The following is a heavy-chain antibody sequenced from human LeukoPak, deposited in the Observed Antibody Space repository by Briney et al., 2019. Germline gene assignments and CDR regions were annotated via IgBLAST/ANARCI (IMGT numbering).Heavy chain of an antibody. CDR1: GFTVSSNY. V-gene: IGHV3-7*04. CDR2: IKQDGSEK. CDR3: ARVHYYYDSSGYPDY. D-gene: IGHD3-22*01. Sequence: GGSLRLSCAASGFTVSSNYMSWVRQAPGKGLEWVANIKQDGSEKYYVDSVKGRFTISRDNAKNSLFLQMNSLRAEDTAVYYCARVHYYYDSSGYPDYWGQGTLVTVSS. J-gene: IGHJ4*02.